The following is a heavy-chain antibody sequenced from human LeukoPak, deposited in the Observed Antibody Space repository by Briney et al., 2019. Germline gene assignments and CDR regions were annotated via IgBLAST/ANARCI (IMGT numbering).Heavy chain of an antibody. CDR2: IYNSGST. D-gene: IGHD2-15*01. V-gene: IGHV4-59*01. CDR1: GGSISIYY. CDR3: ARTTVVWGFDY. Sequence: SETLSLTCTVSGGSISIYYWTWIRQPPGKGLEWIGSIYNSGSTDYNPSLKSRVTISADTSKNQFSLKLRSVTAADTAVYYCARTTVVWGFDYWGQGTLVTVSS. J-gene: IGHJ4*02.